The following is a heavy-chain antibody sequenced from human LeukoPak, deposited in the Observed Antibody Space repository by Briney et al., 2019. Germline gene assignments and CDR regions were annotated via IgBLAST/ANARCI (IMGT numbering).Heavy chain of an antibody. CDR1: GFTFCDYA. Sequence: TGGSLRLSCTASGFTFCDYAMGWVRQAPGKGLEWVGFIRSKTYGVTTEYAASVKGRFTISRDDSKNIAYLQMNSLRTEDTAVYYCTRRSSYDYFDHWGQGTLVTVSS. CDR2: IRSKTYGVTT. CDR3: TRRSSYDYFDH. J-gene: IGHJ4*02. V-gene: IGHV3-49*04. D-gene: IGHD3-10*01.